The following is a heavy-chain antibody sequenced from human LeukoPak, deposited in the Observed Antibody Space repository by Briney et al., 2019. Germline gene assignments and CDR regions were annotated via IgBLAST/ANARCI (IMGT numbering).Heavy chain of an antibody. V-gene: IGHV1-2*02. J-gene: IGHJ4*02. CDR3: ARVLHDFWSGYPDY. CDR2: INPNSGGT. CDR1: GYTFTGYY. Sequence: GASVKVSCKASGYTFTGYYMHWVRQAPGQGLEWMGWINPNSGGTNYAQKFQGRVTMTRDTSISTAYMELSRLRSDDTAVYYCARVLHDFWSGYPDYWGQGTLVTVSS. D-gene: IGHD3-3*01.